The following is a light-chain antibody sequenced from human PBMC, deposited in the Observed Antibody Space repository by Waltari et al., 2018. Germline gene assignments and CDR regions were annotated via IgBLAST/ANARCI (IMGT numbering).Light chain of an antibody. J-gene: IGKJ1*01. Sequence: EIVMTQSPATLSVSPGERATLSFRASQGVRNNLDWYQQKPGQAPRLLIYGASTRVTGIPARFSGSGSGTEFTLTISSLQSEDFAVYYCQQYNNWPPWTFGQGTKVEIK. CDR2: GAS. V-gene: IGKV3-15*01. CDR3: QQYNNWPPWT. CDR1: QGVRNN.